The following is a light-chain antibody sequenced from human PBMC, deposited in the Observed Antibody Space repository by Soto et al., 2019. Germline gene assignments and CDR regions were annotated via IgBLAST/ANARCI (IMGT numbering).Light chain of an antibody. CDR2: GAS. CDR3: QQYNNWPLT. CDR1: QSVTSN. Sequence: EIVMTQSPATLSVSPGERATLSCRASQSVTSNLAWYQQKPGQPPRRLIYGASTRATGIPARFSGSGSGTEFTLTISSRQSEDFAVYYCQQYNNWPLTFRGGTKVEIK. J-gene: IGKJ4*01. V-gene: IGKV3-15*01.